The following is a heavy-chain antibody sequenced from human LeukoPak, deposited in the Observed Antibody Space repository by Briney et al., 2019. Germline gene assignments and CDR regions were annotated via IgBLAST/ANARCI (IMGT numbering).Heavy chain of an antibody. D-gene: IGHD3-10*01. CDR2: IYHSGST. CDR1: GYSISSGYY. Sequence: SETLSLTCTVSGYSISSGYYWGWIRQPPGKGLEWIGSIYHSGSTYYNPSLKSRVTISVDTSKNQFSLKLSSVTAADTAVYYCARGYGSGDWDYYMDVWGKGTTVTISS. CDR3: ARGYGSGDWDYYMDV. J-gene: IGHJ6*03. V-gene: IGHV4-38-2*02.